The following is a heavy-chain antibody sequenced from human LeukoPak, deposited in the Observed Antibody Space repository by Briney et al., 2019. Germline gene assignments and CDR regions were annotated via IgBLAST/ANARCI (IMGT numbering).Heavy chain of an antibody. Sequence: GGSLRLSCAGSGFIFNNYAMHWVRQPPGKGLEWVSGISWNSGSIDYADSVKGRFTISRDNAKNSLYLQMNSLRVEDTAFYYCAKDNRRHYTSGPNPDSLHWGQGALVTLSS. V-gene: IGHV3-9*01. CDR3: AKDNRRHYTSGPNPDSLH. CDR2: ISWNSGSI. D-gene: IGHD6-19*01. CDR1: GFIFNNYA. J-gene: IGHJ4*02.